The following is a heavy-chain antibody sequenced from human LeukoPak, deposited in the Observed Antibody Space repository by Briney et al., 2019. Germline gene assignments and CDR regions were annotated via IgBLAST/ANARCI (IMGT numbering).Heavy chain of an antibody. V-gene: IGHV1-18*01. D-gene: IGHD2-2*02. CDR1: GYTFTSFG. CDR2: ISTYNGNT. Sequence: ASVKVSCKASGYTFTSFGLSWLRQAPGQGLEWMGWISTYNGNTNYAQNLQGRVTMPTDTSTRTAYMDLRSLSSDDTAVYYCARGGLYRLLYWFDPWGQGTLVTVSS. J-gene: IGHJ5*02. CDR3: ARGGLYRLLYWFDP.